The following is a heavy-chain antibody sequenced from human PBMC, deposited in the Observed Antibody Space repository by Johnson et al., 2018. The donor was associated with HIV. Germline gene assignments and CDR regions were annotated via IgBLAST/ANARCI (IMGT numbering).Heavy chain of an antibody. CDR3: ARVVKFNWSFAAFDI. V-gene: IGHV3-9*01. CDR2: ISWNGGSA. D-gene: IGHD1-26*01. J-gene: IGHJ3*02. CDR1: GFTFDDYA. Sequence: EVQLVESGGGLVQPVRSLRLSCAASGFTFDDYAMHWVRQAPGKGLEWVSGISWNGGSADYADSVKGRFTTSRDNAKNSLYLQMSSLRAEDTAFYYCARVVKFNWSFAAFDIWGQGTMVTVSS.